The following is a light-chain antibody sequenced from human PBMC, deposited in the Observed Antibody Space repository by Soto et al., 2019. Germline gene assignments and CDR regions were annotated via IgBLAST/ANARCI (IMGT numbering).Light chain of an antibody. V-gene: IGKV3-20*01. J-gene: IGKJ1*01. CDR3: QQYGYSSWT. Sequence: EIVLTQSPGTLSLSPGERATLSCRASQSVDSKYLAWYQQKPGQAPRILIFAASSRATGIPDRFSGSGSGTDFTLTISRLEPGDFAGYYCQQYGYSSWTFGQGTKLEIK. CDR2: AAS. CDR1: QSVDSKY.